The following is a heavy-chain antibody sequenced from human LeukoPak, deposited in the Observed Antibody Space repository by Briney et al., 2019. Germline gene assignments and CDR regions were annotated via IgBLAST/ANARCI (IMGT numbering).Heavy chain of an antibody. J-gene: IGHJ3*02. CDR2: ISGSGGST. D-gene: IGHD5-24*01. CDR3: AKDLRWLQFGDAFDI. Sequence: PGGSLRLSCAASGFTFSSYAMSWVRQAPGQGLEWVSAISGSGGSTYYADYVKGRFTISRDKSKSTLYLQMNSLRAEDTAVYYCAKDLRWLQFGDAFDIWGQGTTVTVSS. V-gene: IGHV3-23*01. CDR1: GFTFSSYA.